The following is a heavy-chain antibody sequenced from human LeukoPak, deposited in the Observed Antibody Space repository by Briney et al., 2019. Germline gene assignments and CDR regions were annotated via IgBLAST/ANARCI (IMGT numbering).Heavy chain of an antibody. D-gene: IGHD3-22*01. Sequence: GGSLRLSCAASGFTFSSYGMHWVRQAPGKGLEWVAFIRYDGSNKYYADSVKGRFTISRDNSKNTLYLQMNSLRAEDTAVYYCARDSSGTAGTAFDIWGLGTMVTVSS. V-gene: IGHV3-30*02. CDR2: IRYDGSNK. CDR1: GFTFSSYG. J-gene: IGHJ3*02. CDR3: ARDSSGTAGTAFDI.